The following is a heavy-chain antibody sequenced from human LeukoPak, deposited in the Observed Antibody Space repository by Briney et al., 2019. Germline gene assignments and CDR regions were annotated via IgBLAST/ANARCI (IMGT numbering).Heavy chain of an antibody. V-gene: IGHV1-2*02. D-gene: IGHD4/OR15-4a*01. CDR3: TRSEEVLSLDF. CDR2: INPKSGDT. J-gene: IGHJ4*02. Sequence: GASVKVSCKASGYTFTGFYMHWVRQAPGPGLECMGWINPKSGDTHYAQKFEGRVTMTRDTSITTAYMELTRLRSDDTAVYYCTRSEEVLSLDFWGQGTLVTVSS. CDR1: GYTFTGFY.